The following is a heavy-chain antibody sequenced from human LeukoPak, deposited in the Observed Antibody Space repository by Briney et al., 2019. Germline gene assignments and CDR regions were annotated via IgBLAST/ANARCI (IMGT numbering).Heavy chain of an antibody. V-gene: IGHV1-18*01. CDR2: VSAYNGNT. CDR3: ARDQPYSSSWYRVFDY. D-gene: IGHD6-13*01. Sequence: ASVKVSCKASGYTFTSYGISWVRQAPGQGVEWMGWVSAYNGNTNYAQKLQGRVTMTTDTSTSTAYMELRSLGSDDTAVYYCARDQPYSSSWYRVFDYWGQGTLVTVSS. CDR1: GYTFTSYG. J-gene: IGHJ4*02.